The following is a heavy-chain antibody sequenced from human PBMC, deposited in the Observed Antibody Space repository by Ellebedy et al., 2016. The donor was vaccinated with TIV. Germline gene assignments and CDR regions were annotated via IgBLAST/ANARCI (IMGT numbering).Heavy chain of an antibody. J-gene: IGHJ4*02. Sequence: GESLKISXAASGFTFSSSWMHWVRQAPGKGLEWVAVISYDGSNKYYADSVKGRFTISRDNSKNTLYLQMNSLRAEDTAVYYCARDDLGDDFWSKIDYWGQGTLVTVSS. V-gene: IGHV3-30-3*01. CDR3: ARDDLGDDFWSKIDY. CDR2: ISYDGSNK. CDR1: GFTFSSSW. D-gene: IGHD3-3*01.